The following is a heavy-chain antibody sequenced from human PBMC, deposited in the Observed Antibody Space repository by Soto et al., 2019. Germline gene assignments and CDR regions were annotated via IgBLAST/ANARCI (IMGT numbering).Heavy chain of an antibody. V-gene: IGHV4-30-4*01. CDR2: IYYSGTT. J-gene: IGHJ4*02. D-gene: IGHD3-22*01. Sequence: QVQLQESGPGLVKPSQTLSLTCTVSGGSISSGDYYWSWIRQPPGKGLEWIGYIYYSGTTYYNPFLKSRLTISVDTSKNQFSLKLSSVTAADTAVYYCARGEAYYYDSSGTWDYWGQGTLVTVSS. CDR1: GGSISSGDYY. CDR3: ARGEAYYYDSSGTWDY.